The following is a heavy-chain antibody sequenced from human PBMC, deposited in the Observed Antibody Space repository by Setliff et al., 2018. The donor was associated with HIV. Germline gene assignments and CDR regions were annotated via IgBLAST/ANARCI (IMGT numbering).Heavy chain of an antibody. CDR2: IIPILGIA. D-gene: IGHD2-2*02. V-gene: IGHV1-69*10. CDR3: ARVLYTRDAEYFQH. CDR1: GGTFSSYA. J-gene: IGHJ1*01. Sequence: SVKVSCKASGGTFSSYAISWVRQAPGQGLEWMGGIIPILGIAKYSQKFQGRVTITRDTSASTAYMELSSLRSEDTAVYYCARVLYTRDAEYFQHWGQGTLVTVSS.